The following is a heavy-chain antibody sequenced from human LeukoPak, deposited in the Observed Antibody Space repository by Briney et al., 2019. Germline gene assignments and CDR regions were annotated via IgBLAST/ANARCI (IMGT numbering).Heavy chain of an antibody. V-gene: IGHV4-59*08. J-gene: IGHJ4*02. D-gene: IGHD3-10*01. CDR3: ARSGRGWAFDY. CDR1: GGSISSYY. Sequence: SETLSLTCTVSGGSISSYYWSWIRQPPGKGLEWIGYIYYSGSTNYNPFLKSRVTVSVDTSKNQFSLKLSSVTAADTAVYYCARSGRGWAFDYWGQGTLVTVSS. CDR2: IYYSGST.